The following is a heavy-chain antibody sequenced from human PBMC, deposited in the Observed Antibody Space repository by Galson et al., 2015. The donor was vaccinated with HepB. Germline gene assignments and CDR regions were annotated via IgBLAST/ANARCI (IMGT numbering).Heavy chain of an antibody. CDR2: ISWNSGSI. D-gene: IGHD5-18*01. Sequence: SLRLSCAASGFTFDDYAMHWVRQAPGKGLEWVSGISWNSGSIGYADSVKGRFTISRDNAKNSLYLQMNSLRAEDTALYYCATQPHGYGSYWCQGTLVTVSS. CDR3: ATQPHGYGSY. CDR1: GFTFDDYA. J-gene: IGHJ4*02. V-gene: IGHV3-9*01.